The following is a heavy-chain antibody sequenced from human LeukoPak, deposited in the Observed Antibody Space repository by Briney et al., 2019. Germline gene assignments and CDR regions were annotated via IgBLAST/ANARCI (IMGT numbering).Heavy chain of an antibody. CDR2: ISWDGGST. D-gene: IGHD5-12*01. J-gene: IGHJ6*03. CDR1: GFTFDDYT. V-gene: IGHV3-43*01. Sequence: GGSLRLSCAASGFTFDDYTMHWVRQAPGKGLEWVSLISWDGGSTYYADSVKGRFTISRDNSKNSLYLQMNSLRTEDTALYYCAKDSNSGYDPYYYMDVWGKGTTVIVSS. CDR3: AKDSNSGYDPYYYMDV.